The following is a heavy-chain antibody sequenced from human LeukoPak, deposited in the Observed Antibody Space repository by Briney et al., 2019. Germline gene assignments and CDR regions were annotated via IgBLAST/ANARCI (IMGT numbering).Heavy chain of an antibody. CDR3: ARSWYLEYYFDY. CDR1: GGTFCSYA. Sequence: SVKVSCKASGGTFCSYAISWVRQAPGQGLEWMGGIIPIFGTANYAQKFQGRVTITTDESTSTAYMELSSLRSEDTAVYYCARSWYLEYYFDYWGQGTLVTVSS. V-gene: IGHV1-69*05. J-gene: IGHJ4*02. CDR2: IIPIFGTA. D-gene: IGHD2-15*01.